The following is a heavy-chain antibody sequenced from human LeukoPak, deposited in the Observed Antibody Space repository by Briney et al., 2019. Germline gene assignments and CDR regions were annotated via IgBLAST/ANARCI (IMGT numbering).Heavy chain of an antibody. D-gene: IGHD2-21*01. CDR3: TRDFAF. V-gene: IGHV3-7*01. CDR2: INQDGSVK. CDR1: GFAFSTYW. Sequence: PGGSLRLSCAASGFAFSTYWMDWVRQAPGKGLEWVGNINQDGSVKHYVDSVRGRFTISRDNARNSVYLQMSALRGEDTAVYYCTRDFAFWGQGSLVTASS. J-gene: IGHJ4*02.